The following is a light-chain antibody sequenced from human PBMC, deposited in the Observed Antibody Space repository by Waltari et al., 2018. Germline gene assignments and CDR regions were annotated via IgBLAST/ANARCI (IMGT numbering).Light chain of an antibody. CDR1: SSDFGGYNH. V-gene: IGLV2-14*01. Sequence: QSALTQPASVSASPGQSITIPCTGTSSDFGGYNHFSWYQQHPGKAPKLMIYEVSDRPSGVSNRFSGSKSGNTASLTISGLQAEDEADYYCSSYTTSSTLVFGGGTKLTVL. J-gene: IGLJ3*02. CDR2: EVS. CDR3: SSYTTSSTLV.